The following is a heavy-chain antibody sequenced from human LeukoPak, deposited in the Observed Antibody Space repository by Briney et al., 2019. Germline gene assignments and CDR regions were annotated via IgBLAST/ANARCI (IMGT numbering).Heavy chain of an antibody. CDR2: INAGNGNT. Sequence: GASVKVSCKASGYTFTTYAMHWVRQAPGQRLEWMGWINAGNGNTKYSQKFQGRVTIARDTSASTAYMELSSLRSEDTAVYYCARSDLDRGVREPDYWGQGTLVTVSS. J-gene: IGHJ4*02. CDR3: ARSDLDRGVREPDY. CDR1: GYTFTTYA. V-gene: IGHV1-3*01. D-gene: IGHD3-10*01.